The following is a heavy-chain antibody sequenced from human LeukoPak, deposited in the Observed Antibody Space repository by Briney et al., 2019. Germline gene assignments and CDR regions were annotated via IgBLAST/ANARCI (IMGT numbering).Heavy chain of an antibody. Sequence: SQTLSLTCTVSGGSIRSGDYSWHWIRQHPGTGLEWIGYIYYSGSTYYNPSLTSRVTMSVDTSKNQFSLKLSSVTAADTAIYYCARDHTETSSLNFRNYYYYGMDIWGQGTTVIVSS. J-gene: IGHJ6*02. CDR2: IYYSGST. CDR1: GGSIRSGDYS. V-gene: IGHV4-31*03. D-gene: IGHD4-4*01. CDR3: ARDHTETSSLNFRNYYYYGMDI.